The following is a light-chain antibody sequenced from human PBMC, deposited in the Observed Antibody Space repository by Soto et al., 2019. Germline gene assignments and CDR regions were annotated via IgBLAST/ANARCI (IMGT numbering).Light chain of an antibody. CDR2: GNS. Sequence: QSALTQPPSVSGAPGQRVTISCTVSSSNIGAGYDVHWYQQLPGTAPKLLIYGNSNRPSGVPDRFSGSKSGTSASLAITGLQAEDEADSYCQSYDSSLSGSYVFGTGTKVTVL. J-gene: IGLJ1*01. CDR1: SSNIGAGYD. V-gene: IGLV1-40*01. CDR3: QSYDSSLSGSYV.